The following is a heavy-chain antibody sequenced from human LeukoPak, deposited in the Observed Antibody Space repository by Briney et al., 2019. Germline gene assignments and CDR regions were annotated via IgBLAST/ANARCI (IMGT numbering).Heavy chain of an antibody. J-gene: IGHJ4*02. V-gene: IGHV3-23*01. CDR3: TKLKYDSNGYRYLDY. CDR1: GFTFSNYA. D-gene: IGHD5-18*01. Sequence: GGSLRLSCAASGFTFSNYAMTWVRQAPGKGLEWVSLISGSGGDIRYADSVRGRFSISRDNSKNTLYLQMNSLRVEDTAVYYSTKLKYDSNGYRYLDYWGQGTLVTVSS. CDR2: ISGSGGDI.